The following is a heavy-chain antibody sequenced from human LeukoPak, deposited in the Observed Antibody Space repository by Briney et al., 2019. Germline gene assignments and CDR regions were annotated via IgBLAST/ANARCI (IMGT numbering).Heavy chain of an antibody. D-gene: IGHD6-19*01. CDR3: ARVGTGLVPH. V-gene: IGHV3-21*01. CDR1: LFTFSIYS. CDR2: ISSSSSYI. Sequence: PGGSLRLSCAASLFTFSIYSKNWVRHAPGKGLEWVSSISSSSSYIYYADSVKGRFTISRDNAKNSLYLQMNSLRAEDTAVYYCARVGTGLVPHWGQGTLVTVSS. J-gene: IGHJ4*02.